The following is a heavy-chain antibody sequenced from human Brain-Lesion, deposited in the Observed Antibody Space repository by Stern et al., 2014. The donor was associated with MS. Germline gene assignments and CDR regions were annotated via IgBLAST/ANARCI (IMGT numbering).Heavy chain of an antibody. CDR1: GYTFSSYD. Sequence: VQLVESGAEVKKPGASVKVSCKASGYTFSSYDITWVRQASGHGLEWMGWMNPYSGNTGYAQKFKGRVSMTSDPSKSTVYMKLTSLTSDDTAVYFCARAVRNQLLSEYWGQGTRVTVPS. D-gene: IGHD2-2*01. CDR3: ARAVRNQLLSEY. CDR2: MNPYSGNT. V-gene: IGHV1-8*01. J-gene: IGHJ4*02.